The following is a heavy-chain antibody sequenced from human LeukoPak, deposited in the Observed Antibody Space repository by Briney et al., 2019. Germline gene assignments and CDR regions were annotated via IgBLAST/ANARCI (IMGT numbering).Heavy chain of an antibody. Sequence: GGSLRLSCGASGFTFSSYEMNWVRQVPGKGLEWISYINTNGRTKNYADSVKGRFSISRDNAKNSVYLQMNSLRADDTALYYCARDNNRSPDYWGQGTLVTVSS. D-gene: IGHD1-14*01. CDR2: INTNGRTK. CDR3: ARDNNRSPDY. J-gene: IGHJ4*02. CDR1: GFTFSSYE. V-gene: IGHV3-48*03.